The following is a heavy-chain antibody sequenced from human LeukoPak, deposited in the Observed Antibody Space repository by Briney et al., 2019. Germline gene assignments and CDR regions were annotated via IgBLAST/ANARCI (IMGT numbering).Heavy chain of an antibody. J-gene: IGHJ4*02. D-gene: IGHD3-22*01. CDR1: GGTFSSYA. V-gene: IGHV1-69*04. CDR2: IIPILGIA. CDR3: ARGPIVVVISYFDY. Sequence: SVKVSCKASGGTFSSYAISWVRQAPGQGLEWMGGIIPILGIANYAQKFQGRVTITADKSTSTAYMELSRLRSEDTAVYYCARGPIVVVISYFDYWGQGTLVTVSS.